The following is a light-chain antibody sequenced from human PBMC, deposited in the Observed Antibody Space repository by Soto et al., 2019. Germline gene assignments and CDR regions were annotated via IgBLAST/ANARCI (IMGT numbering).Light chain of an antibody. V-gene: IGLV1-44*01. CDR2: SNN. CDR3: DTWDDTLDGPV. J-gene: IGLJ3*02. Sequence: QSVLIQPPSASGTPGQRVTISCSGSSSNIGSNIVNWYQQLPGTDPKLLIYSNNQRPSGVTDRFSGSKSGTSASLAISGLQSEDEADYYCDTWDDTLDGPVFGGGTQLTVL. CDR1: SSNIGSNI.